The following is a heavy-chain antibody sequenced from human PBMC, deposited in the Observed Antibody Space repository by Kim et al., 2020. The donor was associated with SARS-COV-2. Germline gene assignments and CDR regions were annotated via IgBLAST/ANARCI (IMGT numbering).Heavy chain of an antibody. V-gene: IGHV3-30*18. Sequence: GGSLRLSCAASGFTFSSYGMHWVRQAPGKGLEWVAVISYDGSNKYYADSVKGRFTISRDNSKNTLYLQMNSLRAEDTAVYYCAKAASGLYYYGSGSWAMDVWGQGTTVTVSS. CDR2: ISYDGSNK. J-gene: IGHJ6*02. CDR3: AKAASGLYYYGSGSWAMDV. CDR1: GFTFSSYG. D-gene: IGHD3-10*01.